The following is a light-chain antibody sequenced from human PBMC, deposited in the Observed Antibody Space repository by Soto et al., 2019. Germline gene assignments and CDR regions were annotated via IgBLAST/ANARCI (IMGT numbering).Light chain of an antibody. CDR3: QQSYSTPCT. CDR2: AAS. V-gene: IGKV1-39*01. Sequence: DIQMTQSPSSLSASVGDRVTIACRASQSISSYLNWYQQKPGKAPKLLIYAASSLQSGVPSRFGGSGSGTDFTLTISSLQPEDFATYYCQQSYSTPCTFGPGTNVDIK. CDR1: QSISSY. J-gene: IGKJ3*01.